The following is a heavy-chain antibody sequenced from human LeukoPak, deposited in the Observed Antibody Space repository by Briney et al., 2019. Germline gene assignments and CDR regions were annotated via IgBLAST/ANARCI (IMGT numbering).Heavy chain of an antibody. CDR2: INHSGST. D-gene: IGHD3-3*01. V-gene: IGHV4-34*01. CDR1: GGSFSGYY. J-gene: IGHJ4*02. CDR3: ARAKTFWSGYYQYYFDY. Sequence: PSETLSLTCAVYGGSFSGYYWSWIRQPPGKGLEWIGEINHSGSTNYNPSLKSRVTISVDTSKNQFSLKLSSVTAADTAVYYCARAKTFWSGYYQYYFDYWGQGTLVTVSP.